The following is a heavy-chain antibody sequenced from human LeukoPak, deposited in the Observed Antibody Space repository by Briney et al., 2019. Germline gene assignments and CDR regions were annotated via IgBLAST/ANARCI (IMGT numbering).Heavy chain of an antibody. V-gene: IGHV1-69*01. CDR1: GGTFTGYA. J-gene: IGHJ4*02. CDR2: IIPIFGTA. CDR3: ARPNYYGSGSYYHFDY. D-gene: IGHD3-10*01. Sequence: ASVRVSCTASGGTFTGYAISWVRQAPGEGGEWMGGIIPIFGTANYAQKFQGRVTITADESTSTAYMELSSLRSEDTAVYYCARPNYYGSGSYYHFDYWGQGTLVTVSS.